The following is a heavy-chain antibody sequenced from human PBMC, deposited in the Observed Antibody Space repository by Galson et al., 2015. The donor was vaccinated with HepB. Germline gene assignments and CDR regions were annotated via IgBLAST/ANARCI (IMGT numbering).Heavy chain of an antibody. CDR3: ARDFRHCGGDCYPSSFDY. J-gene: IGHJ4*02. D-gene: IGHD2-21*01. V-gene: IGHV3-21*01. CDR1: GFTFSSYT. CDR2: ISTSSSYI. Sequence: SLRLSCAASGFTFSSYTMNWVRQAPGKGLEWVSSISTSSSYIYYEDSVKGRFTISRDNAKNSLYLQMNSLRAEDTAVYYCARDFRHCGGDCYPSSFDYWGQGTLVTVSS.